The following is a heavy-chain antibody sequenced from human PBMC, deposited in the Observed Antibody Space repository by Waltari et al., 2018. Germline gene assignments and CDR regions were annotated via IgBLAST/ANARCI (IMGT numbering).Heavy chain of an antibody. J-gene: IGHJ6*02. CDR3: ARENYYASCFDI. CDR1: GFPLSKYE. CDR2: IDSSGTKI. V-gene: IGHV3-48*03. D-gene: IGHD3-10*01. Sequence: ELQLVQSGGGFVQPGGSLRLSCVASGFPLSKYEVNWIRQPPGKGLEWVSYIDSSGTKISYADSVKGRFTISRDNARNSVSLLVNSLTAEDTAVYFCARENYYASCFDIWGQGTTVTVSS.